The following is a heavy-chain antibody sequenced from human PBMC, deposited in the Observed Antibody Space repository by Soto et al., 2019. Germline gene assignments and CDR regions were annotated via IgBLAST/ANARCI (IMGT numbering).Heavy chain of an antibody. CDR3: ARDRDWALDY. Sequence: PGGSLRLSCVASGFTFSSYSMVWVRQAPGKGLEWVSYIFVSSTTIYYADSVKGRFTVSRDNAQNSLFLLMNSLRAEDTAVYYCARDRDWALDYWGRGTLVTVSS. D-gene: IGHD3-9*01. J-gene: IGHJ4*02. CDR1: GFTFSSYS. V-gene: IGHV3-48*04. CDR2: IFVSSTTI.